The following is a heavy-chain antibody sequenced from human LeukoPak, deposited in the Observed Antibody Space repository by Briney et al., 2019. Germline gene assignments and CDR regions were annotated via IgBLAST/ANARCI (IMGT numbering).Heavy chain of an antibody. CDR1: GLTFSTYD. V-gene: IGHV3-23*01. J-gene: IGHJ4*02. CDR2: IKGSGSST. D-gene: IGHD6-19*01. Sequence: GGSLRLSCAAPGLTFSTYDINWVRQAPGKGLESVAAIKGSGSSTYYADSVRGRFTISRDNSKSTLYLQMNSLRADDTASYYCAKSYSTGWYSHAGWGQGTLVTVSS. CDR3: AKSYSTGWYSHAG.